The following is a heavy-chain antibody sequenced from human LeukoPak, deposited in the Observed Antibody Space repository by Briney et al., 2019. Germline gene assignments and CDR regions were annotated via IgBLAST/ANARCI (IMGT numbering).Heavy chain of an antibody. Sequence: GGSLRLSCAASGFTFSSYWMHWVRQTPGKGLVWVSRIISDDSSTSYADSVKGRFTISRDNAKNTLYLQMNSLRAEDTAVYYCAREGRCSSTSCHSFDYWGQGTLVTVSS. D-gene: IGHD2-2*02. CDR2: IISDDSST. CDR1: GFTFSSYW. CDR3: AREGRCSSTSCHSFDY. V-gene: IGHV3-74*01. J-gene: IGHJ4*02.